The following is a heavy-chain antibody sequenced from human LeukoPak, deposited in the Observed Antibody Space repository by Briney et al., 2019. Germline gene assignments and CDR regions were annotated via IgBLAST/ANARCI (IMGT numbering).Heavy chain of an antibody. V-gene: IGHV4-61*02. J-gene: IGHJ4*02. CDR2: IYTSAST. D-gene: IGHD4-11*01. Sequence: SETLSLTCTVSGGSISSGSYYWSWIRQPAGKGLEWIGRIYTSASTNYNPSLKSRVTISVDTSKNQFSLQLSSVTAADTAVYYCARHGGLGVTTSPHFDYWGQGTLVTVSS. CDR1: GGSISSGSYY. CDR3: ARHGGLGVTTSPHFDY.